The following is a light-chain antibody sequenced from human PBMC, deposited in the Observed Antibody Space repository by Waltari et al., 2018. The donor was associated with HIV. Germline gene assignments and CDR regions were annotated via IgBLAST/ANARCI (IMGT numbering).Light chain of an antibody. J-gene: IGLJ3*02. V-gene: IGLV3-9*01. Sequence: SYELTQPLSVSVALGQTARITCGGNNIESKSLNWYQQKPGQAPVVVIYKDSNRPSGIPERFSGSNSGNTAALTIFRAQAGDEADYYCQVWDSSTSWVFGGGTKLTVL. CDR3: QVWDSSTSWV. CDR1: NIESKS. CDR2: KDS.